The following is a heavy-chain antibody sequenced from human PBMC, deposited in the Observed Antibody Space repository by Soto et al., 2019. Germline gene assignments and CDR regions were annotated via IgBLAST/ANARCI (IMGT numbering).Heavy chain of an antibody. D-gene: IGHD3-9*01. J-gene: IGHJ3*02. CDR1: GFTFSSYS. V-gene: IGHV3-48*02. CDR2: ISSSSRTI. CDR3: ARVGGRGGYFDWLFWPGAFDI. Sequence: EVQLVESGGGLVQPGGSLRLSCAASGFTFSSYSMNWVRQAPGKGLEWVSYISSSSRTIYDAASVKGRFTISRNNEKNSLYLQMNSLRDEDTAVYYCARVGGRGGYFDWLFWPGAFDIWGQGTMVTVSS.